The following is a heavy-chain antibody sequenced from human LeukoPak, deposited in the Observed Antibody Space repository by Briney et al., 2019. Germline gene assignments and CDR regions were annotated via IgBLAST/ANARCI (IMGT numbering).Heavy chain of an antibody. Sequence: HSGGSLRLSCAASGFTFSSYAMSWVRQAPGKGLEWVSAISGSGGSTYYADSVKGRFTISRDNSKNRLYLQMNSLRAEDTAVYYCAKDVGAAAGTGTYWGQGTLVTVSS. D-gene: IGHD6-13*01. CDR3: AKDVGAAAGTGTY. CDR2: ISGSGGST. V-gene: IGHV3-23*01. CDR1: GFTFSSYA. J-gene: IGHJ4*02.